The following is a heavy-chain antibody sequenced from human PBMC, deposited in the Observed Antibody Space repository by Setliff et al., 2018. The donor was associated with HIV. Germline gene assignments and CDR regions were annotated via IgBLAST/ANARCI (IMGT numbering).Heavy chain of an antibody. CDR1: GGSITSSY. CDR3: ARGGSYDTFDY. Sequence: KLSETLSLTCTVSGGSITSSYWSWIRQPAGKGLEWIGRIYTSGSTNYNPSLKSRVTMSIDTSKKQFSLKLASVTAADTAVYYCARGGSYDTFDYWGQGTLVTVSS. D-gene: IGHD3-22*01. J-gene: IGHJ4*02. V-gene: IGHV4-4*07. CDR2: IYTSGST.